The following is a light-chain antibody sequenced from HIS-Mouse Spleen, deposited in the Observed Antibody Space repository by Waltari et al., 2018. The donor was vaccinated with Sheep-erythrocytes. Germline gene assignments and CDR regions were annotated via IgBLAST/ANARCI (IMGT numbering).Light chain of an antibody. V-gene: IGLV2-8*01. CDR3: SSYAGSNNWV. J-gene: IGLJ3*02. CDR1: SSDVGGYNY. CDR2: EVS. Sequence: QSALTQPPSASGSPGQSVTISCTGTSSDVGGYNYVSWYQQHPGKAPKPRIYEVSKRPSGVPERFSGSKSGNTASLTVSGLQAEDEADYYCSSYAGSNNWVFGGGTKLTVL.